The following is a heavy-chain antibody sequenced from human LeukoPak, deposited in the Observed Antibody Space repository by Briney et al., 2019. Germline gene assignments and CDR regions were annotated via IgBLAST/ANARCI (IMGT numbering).Heavy chain of an antibody. CDR2: IYYSGST. D-gene: IGHD3-3*01. J-gene: IGHJ4*02. V-gene: IGHV4-59*01. Sequence: SETLSLTCTVSGGSISSYYWSWIRQPPGKRLEWIEHIYYSGSTNYNPSLKSRVTISVDTSKNQFSLKLSSVTAADTAVYYCASRSSIWSGYQDTLYYFDSWGQGTLVTVSS. CDR1: GGSISSYY. CDR3: ASRSSIWSGYQDTLYYFDS.